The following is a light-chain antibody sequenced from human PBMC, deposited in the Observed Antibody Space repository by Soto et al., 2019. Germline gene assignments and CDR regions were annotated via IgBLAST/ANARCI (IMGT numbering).Light chain of an antibody. CDR1: QSVSSNY. CDR2: GAS. Sequence: EIVLTQSPGTLSLSPGERATLSCRASQSVSSNYLAWYQQRPGQAPRLLVYGASSRATGIPDRFSGRGSGTDFTLTISRLEPEDFAVYYCQRYGRSPPITIGQGTRLEIK. V-gene: IGKV3-20*01. CDR3: QRYGRSPPIT. J-gene: IGKJ5*01.